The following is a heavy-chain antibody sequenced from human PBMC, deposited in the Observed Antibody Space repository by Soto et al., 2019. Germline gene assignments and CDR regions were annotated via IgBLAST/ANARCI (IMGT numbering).Heavy chain of an antibody. Sequence: GGSLRLSCAASGFTFSSYAMSWVRQAPGKGLEWVSGISGSGDSTYYADSVKGRFTISRDNSKNTLYLQMNSLRAEDTAVYYCAKDRYGDYGGIDYWGQGTMVTVSS. CDR3: AKDRYGDYGGIDY. V-gene: IGHV3-23*01. J-gene: IGHJ4*02. D-gene: IGHD4-17*01. CDR1: GFTFSSYA. CDR2: ISGSGDST.